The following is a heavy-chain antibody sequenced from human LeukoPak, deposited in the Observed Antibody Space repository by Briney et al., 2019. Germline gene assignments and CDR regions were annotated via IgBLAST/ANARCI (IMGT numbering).Heavy chain of an antibody. V-gene: IGHV3-11*04. CDR3: ARDLPYHGAIHAFDI. J-gene: IGHJ3*02. D-gene: IGHD1-26*01. CDR1: GFTFSDYY. Sequence: PGGSLRLSCAASGFTFSDYYMSWIRQAPGKGLEWVSYISSSGRTIYYADSVKGRFTISRDNAKNSLYLQMNSLRAEDTAVYYCARDLPYHGAIHAFDIWGQGTMVTVSS. CDR2: ISSSGRTI.